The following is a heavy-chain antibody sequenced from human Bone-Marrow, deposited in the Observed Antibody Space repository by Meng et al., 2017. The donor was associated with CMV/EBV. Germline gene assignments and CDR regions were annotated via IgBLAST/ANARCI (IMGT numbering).Heavy chain of an antibody. Sequence: SCVASGFTFRRFGMHWVRQAPGKGLEWVGIIWHDGSKKYYVDSVKGRFTISRDNSNNTLLLQMDSLRVEDTAVYYCAKSDSSGFAPDYWGQGTLVTVSS. CDR3: AKSDSSGFAPDY. CDR1: GFTFRRFG. V-gene: IGHV3-33*06. J-gene: IGHJ4*02. CDR2: IWHDGSKK. D-gene: IGHD3-22*01.